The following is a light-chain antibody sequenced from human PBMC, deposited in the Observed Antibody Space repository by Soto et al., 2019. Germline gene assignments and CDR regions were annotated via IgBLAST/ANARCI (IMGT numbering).Light chain of an antibody. Sequence: QAVVTQSPSASASLGASVKLTCTLSSGHSSYAIAWHQQQPEKGPRYLMNLNSDGSHSKGDGIPDRFSGSSSGAERYLTISSLQSEDEADYYCQTWVAGIYVFGTGTKVTVL. V-gene: IGLV4-69*01. J-gene: IGLJ1*01. CDR2: LNSDGSH. CDR3: QTWVAGIYV. CDR1: SGHSSYA.